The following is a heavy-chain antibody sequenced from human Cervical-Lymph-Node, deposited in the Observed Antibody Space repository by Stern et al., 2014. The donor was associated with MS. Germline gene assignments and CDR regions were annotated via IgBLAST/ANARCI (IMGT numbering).Heavy chain of an antibody. V-gene: IGHV3-33*06. Sequence: MQLVESGGDVVQPGRSLRLSCAASGFTFSSYGMHWVRQAPGKGLEWGAIIWYDGSNKYYRDSVRGRFTISRDNSKNTLYLQMNSLRAEDTAVYYCAKEHARYDILTGPMDYWGQGTLVTVSS. D-gene: IGHD3-9*01. CDR1: GFTFSSYG. CDR3: AKEHARYDILTGPMDY. CDR2: IWYDGSNK. J-gene: IGHJ4*02.